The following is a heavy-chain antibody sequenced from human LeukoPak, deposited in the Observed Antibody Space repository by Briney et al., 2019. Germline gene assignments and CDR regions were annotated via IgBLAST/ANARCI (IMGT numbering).Heavy chain of an antibody. J-gene: IGHJ4*02. CDR3: AKCIAAAGTGYFDY. CDR1: GFTFSSYA. CDR2: ISASGDST. Sequence: GGSLRLSCAASGFTFSSYAMTWVRQAPGKGLEWVSGISASGDSTYYADSVKGRFTISRDNSKNTLYLQMNSLRVEDTAVYYCAKCIAAAGTGYFDYWGQGILVSVSS. D-gene: IGHD6-13*01. V-gene: IGHV3-23*01.